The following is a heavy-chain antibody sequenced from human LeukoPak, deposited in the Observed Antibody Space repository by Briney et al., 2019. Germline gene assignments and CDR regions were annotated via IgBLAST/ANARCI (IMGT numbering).Heavy chain of an antibody. V-gene: IGHV5-51*01. CDR3: ARLGSVYCSGGSCYEFDP. CDR2: IYPAGSNT. D-gene: IGHD2-15*01. J-gene: IGHJ5*02. Sequence: GESLKISCKGSGYRFTSYSIGWVRQMPGKGLEWMGIIYPAGSNTRYSPSFQGQVTISADKSISTAYLQWSSLKASDTAIYYCARLGSVYCSGGSCYEFDPWGQGTLVTVSS. CDR1: GYRFTSYS.